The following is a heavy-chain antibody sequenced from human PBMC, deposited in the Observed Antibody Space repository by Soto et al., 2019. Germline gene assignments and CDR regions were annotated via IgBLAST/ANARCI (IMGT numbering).Heavy chain of an antibody. J-gene: IGHJ4*02. V-gene: IGHV3-23*01. CDR1: GFTFSSYA. CDR3: ERRGGGSYYGY. D-gene: IGHD1-26*01. Sequence: EVQLLESGGGLVQPGGSLRLSCAASGFTFSSYAMRWVRQAPVKGLEWVSAISGSGGSTYYADSVKGRFTISRDNSKNTLYLQMNSLRAGDTGVYYCERRGGGSYYGYWGQGTLVTVSS. CDR2: ISGSGGST.